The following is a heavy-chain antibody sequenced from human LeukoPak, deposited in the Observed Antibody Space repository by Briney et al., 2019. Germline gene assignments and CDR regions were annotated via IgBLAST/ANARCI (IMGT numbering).Heavy chain of an antibody. V-gene: IGHV3-30*04. CDR3: ARDTDDYSNSHDYFDY. J-gene: IGHJ4*02. CDR2: ISYDGSNK. CDR1: GFTFSSYA. D-gene: IGHD4-11*01. Sequence: GGSLRLSCAASGFTFSSYAMHWVRQAPGKGLEWVAVISYDGSNKYYADSVKGRFTISRDNSKNTLYLQMNSLRAEDTAVYYCARDTDDYSNSHDYFDYWGQGTLVTVSS.